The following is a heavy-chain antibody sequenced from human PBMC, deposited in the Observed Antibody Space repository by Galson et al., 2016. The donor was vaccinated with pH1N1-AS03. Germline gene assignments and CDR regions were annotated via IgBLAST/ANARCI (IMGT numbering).Heavy chain of an antibody. J-gene: IGHJ6*02. V-gene: IGHV1-2*02. Sequence: SVKVSCKASGYTFTDYYIHWVRQAPGQGLEWMGWINPTGSGSKFEQTLEGRVFMSRDTSTSTAYLELTRLKFDDTAVFYCARDGGFHYYVLGVWGQGTTVTVS. D-gene: IGHD2-15*01. CDR3: ARDGGFHYYVLGV. CDR1: GYTFTDYY. CDR2: INPTGSGS.